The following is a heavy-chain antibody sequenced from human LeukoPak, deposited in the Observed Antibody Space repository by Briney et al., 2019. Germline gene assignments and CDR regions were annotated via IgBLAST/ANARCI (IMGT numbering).Heavy chain of an antibody. Sequence: PSETLSLTCTVSGGSISSYYWSWIRQPPGKGLEWIGYIYYSGSTNYNPSLKSRVTISVDTSKNQFSLKLSSVTAADTAVYYCARGPAYYYDSSGPYFDYWGQGTLVTVSS. D-gene: IGHD3-22*01. CDR2: IYYSGST. J-gene: IGHJ4*02. CDR1: GGSISSYY. CDR3: ARGPAYYYDSSGPYFDY. V-gene: IGHV4-59*12.